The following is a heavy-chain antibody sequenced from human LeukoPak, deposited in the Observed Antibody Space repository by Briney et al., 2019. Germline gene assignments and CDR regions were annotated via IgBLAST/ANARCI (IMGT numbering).Heavy chain of an antibody. D-gene: IGHD3-10*01. CDR1: GFTFSIYA. CDR2: IRGSGGNT. CDR3: ARENRITMIRGVIRLGAFDI. V-gene: IGHV3-23*01. J-gene: IGHJ3*02. Sequence: GGSLRLSCAASGFTFSIYAMSWVRQAPGMGLEWVSTIRGSGGNTFYADSVKGRFTISRDNSKNTLYLQLNSLRAEDTAVYYCARENRITMIRGVIRLGAFDIWGQGTLVTVSS.